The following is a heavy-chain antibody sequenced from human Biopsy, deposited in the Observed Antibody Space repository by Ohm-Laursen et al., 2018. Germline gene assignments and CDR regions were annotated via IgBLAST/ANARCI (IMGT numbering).Heavy chain of an antibody. CDR3: ARDSGILNYGNFKYYHYYGMDV. CDR2: IKHSGST. CDR1: VGSFSGYY. J-gene: IGHJ6*02. V-gene: IGHV4-34*01. Sequence: SQSLSLTCAVYVGSFSGYYWSWLRQPPGKGLEWIGEIKHSGSTNYKPSLKSRVTISVDTSKNQFSLKLSSVNAADTAVYYCARDSGILNYGNFKYYHYYGMDVWGQGTKVTVSS. D-gene: IGHD4-11*01.